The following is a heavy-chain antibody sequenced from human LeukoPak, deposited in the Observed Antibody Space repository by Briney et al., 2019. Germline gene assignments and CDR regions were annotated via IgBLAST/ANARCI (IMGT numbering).Heavy chain of an antibody. CDR1: GGTFSSYA. Sequence: ASVKVSCKASGGTFSSYAISWVRQAPGQGLEWMGRIIPILGIANYAQKFQERVTITADKSTSTAYMELSSLTSDDTAVYYCAGGDSVLQYWGPGTLVTVSS. CDR2: IIPILGIA. V-gene: IGHV1-69*04. J-gene: IGHJ4*02. CDR3: AGGDSVLQY. D-gene: IGHD3-10*02.